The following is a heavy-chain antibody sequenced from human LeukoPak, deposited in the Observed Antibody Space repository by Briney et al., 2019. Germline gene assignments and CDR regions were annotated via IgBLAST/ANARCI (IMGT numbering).Heavy chain of an antibody. D-gene: IGHD2-15*01. CDR3: ARISRRLYCSGGSCYRSPLDY. Sequence: SETLSLTCAVYGGSFSGYYWSWIRQPPGKGLEWIGEINHSGSTNYNPSLKSRVTISVDTSKNQFSLKLSSVTAADTAVYYCARISRRLYCSGGSCYRSPLDYWGQGTLVTVSS. CDR2: INHSGST. V-gene: IGHV4-34*01. J-gene: IGHJ4*02. CDR1: GGSFSGYY.